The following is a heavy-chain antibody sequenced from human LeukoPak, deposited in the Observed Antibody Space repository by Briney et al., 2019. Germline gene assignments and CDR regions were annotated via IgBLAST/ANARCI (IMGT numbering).Heavy chain of an antibody. V-gene: IGHV4-59*01. CDR2: IYDSGST. CDR3: ARGIVATPGGY. J-gene: IGHJ4*02. Sequence: SETLTLTCTVSGGSISSYYWNWMRQPPGKGLEWIGYIYDSGSTNYNPSLKSRVTISVDTSKNQFSLRLSSVTAADMAVYYCARGIVATPGGYWGQGTLVTVSS. D-gene: IGHD5-12*01. CDR1: GGSISSYY.